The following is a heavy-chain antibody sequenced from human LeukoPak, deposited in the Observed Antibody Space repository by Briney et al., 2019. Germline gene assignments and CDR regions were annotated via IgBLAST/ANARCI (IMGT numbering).Heavy chain of an antibody. J-gene: IGHJ4*02. V-gene: IGHV1-18*01. Sequence: RASVKVSCKASGYTFTSYGISWVRQAPGQGLEWMGWISAYNGNTNYAQKLQGRVTITADKSTSTAYMELSSLRSEDTAVYYCASQLYGSGTQNLDYWGQGTLVTVSS. CDR1: GYTFTSYG. D-gene: IGHD3-10*01. CDR2: ISAYNGNT. CDR3: ASQLYGSGTQNLDY.